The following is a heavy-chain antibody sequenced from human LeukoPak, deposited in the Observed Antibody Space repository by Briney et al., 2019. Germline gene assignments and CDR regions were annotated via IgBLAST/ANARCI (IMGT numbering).Heavy chain of an antibody. CDR3: ARDLTVTSTCWFDL. Sequence: PGGSLRLSCAASGFTFSSYAMSWVRQAPGKGLEWVSAISGSGGSTYYADSVKGRFTISRDDSKNTLYLQMNSLRAEDTAVYYCARDLTVTSTCWFDLWGQGTLVTVSS. CDR2: ISGSGGST. CDR1: GFTFSSYA. J-gene: IGHJ5*02. D-gene: IGHD4-11*01. V-gene: IGHV3-23*01.